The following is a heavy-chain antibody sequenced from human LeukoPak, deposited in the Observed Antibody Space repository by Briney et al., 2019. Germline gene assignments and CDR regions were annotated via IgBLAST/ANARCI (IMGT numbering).Heavy chain of an antibody. CDR2: ISSSSSSK. CDR1: GFTFSRYN. D-gene: IGHD6-19*01. J-gene: IGHJ4*02. V-gene: IGHV3-48*01. Sequence: GGSLRLSCVGSGFTFSRYNMNWGRQAPGKWLEWISYISSSSSSKYYADSVKGRFTISRDNAKNSLYLQMNSLRAEDTAIYYCARDGPSYSSGWGRNFDYWGQGTLVTVSS. CDR3: ARDGPSYSSGWGRNFDY.